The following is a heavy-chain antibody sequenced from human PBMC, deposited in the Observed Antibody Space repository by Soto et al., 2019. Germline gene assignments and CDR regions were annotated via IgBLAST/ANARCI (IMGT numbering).Heavy chain of an antibody. CDR3: ARHYGDNGWFDP. D-gene: IGHD4-17*01. CDR2: ITSSSSSI. CDR1: GFTFSAYN. V-gene: IGHV3-21*06. J-gene: IGHJ5*02. Sequence: PGGSLRLSCAASGFTFSAYNMNWVRQPPGEGLEWVSSITSSSSSIYYADSLKGRFTISRDNAKNSLYLQMNSLRAEDTAVYYCARHYGDNGWFDPWGQGTLVTVSS.